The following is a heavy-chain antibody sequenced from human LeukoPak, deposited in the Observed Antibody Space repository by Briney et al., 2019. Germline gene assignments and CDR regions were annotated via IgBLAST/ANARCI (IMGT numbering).Heavy chain of an antibody. Sequence: PGESLKISCKGSGYSFTSYWIGWVRQMPGKGLEWMGIIYPGDSDTRYSPSFQGQVTISADKSISTAYLQWSSLKASDTAMYYCARWEDSSGYYSYYFDYWGQGTLVTVSS. CDR3: ARWEDSSGYYSYYFDY. CDR1: GYSFTSYW. CDR2: IYPGDSDT. V-gene: IGHV5-51*01. J-gene: IGHJ4*02. D-gene: IGHD3-22*01.